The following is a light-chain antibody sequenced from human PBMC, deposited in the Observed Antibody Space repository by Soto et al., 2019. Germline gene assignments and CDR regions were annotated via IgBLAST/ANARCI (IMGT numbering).Light chain of an antibody. Sequence: AIRMTQSPSSFSASTGDRVTITCRASQGISNSLAWYQQKPGKAPNLLIYAASTLRSGVPSRFSGSGSGTDFTLPISCLQSEDFATYYCQQYYSYSSFGQGTRLE. V-gene: IGKV1-8*01. J-gene: IGKJ5*01. CDR1: QGISNS. CDR2: AAS. CDR3: QQYYSYSS.